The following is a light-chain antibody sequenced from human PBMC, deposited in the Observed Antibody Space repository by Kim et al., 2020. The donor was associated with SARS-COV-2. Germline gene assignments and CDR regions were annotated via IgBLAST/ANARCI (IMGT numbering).Light chain of an antibody. V-gene: IGKV1-5*03. Sequence: DIKMTQSPSALSASVGDRVTITCRASQSVSTWLAWYQQKLGKAPKLLIYKASSLESGVPSRFSGSGSGTEFTLTISGLQPDDFVTYYCQQYNRYSTFGQGTKVDIK. CDR1: QSVSTW. J-gene: IGKJ1*01. CDR2: KAS. CDR3: QQYNRYST.